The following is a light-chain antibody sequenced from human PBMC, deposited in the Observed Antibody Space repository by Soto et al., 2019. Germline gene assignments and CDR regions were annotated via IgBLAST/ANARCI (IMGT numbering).Light chain of an antibody. CDR3: QQYFSTPLS. CDR2: WAS. CDR1: QTLLFSSHNKTF. Sequence: DIETTHSPYSLAVSLGERATIYCKSSQTLLFSSHNKTFLAWYQQKPGQPPKLLVHWASSRETGVPDRFSGSGSETDFTLTISSLQAADVAVYYCQQYFSTPLSFGGGTKVDIK. V-gene: IGKV4-1*01. J-gene: IGKJ4*01.